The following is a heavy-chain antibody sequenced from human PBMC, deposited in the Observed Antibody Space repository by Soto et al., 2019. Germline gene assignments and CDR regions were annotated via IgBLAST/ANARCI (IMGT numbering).Heavy chain of an antibody. J-gene: IGHJ4*02. Sequence: GGSLRLSCAASGFTFSSYEMNWVRQAPGKGLEWVPYISSSGSTIYYADSVKGRFTISRDNAKNSLYLQMNSLRAEDTAVYYCACMYYYDSSGLDFDYWGQGTLVTVS. V-gene: IGHV3-48*03. CDR3: ACMYYYDSSGLDFDY. CDR2: ISSSGSTI. D-gene: IGHD3-22*01. CDR1: GFTFSSYE.